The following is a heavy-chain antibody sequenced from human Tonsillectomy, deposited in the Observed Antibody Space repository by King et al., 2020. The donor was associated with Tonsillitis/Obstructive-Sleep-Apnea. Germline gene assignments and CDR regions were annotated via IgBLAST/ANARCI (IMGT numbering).Heavy chain of an antibody. CDR1: GGSISSSSYY. J-gene: IGHJ6*03. V-gene: IGHV4-39*01. Sequence: QLQESGPGLVKPSETLSLTCTVSGGSISSSSYYWGWIRQPPGKGLEWIGNIYYIGSTYYNPSLMSRVTLSVDTSQNQFSLRLSSVTAADTSVYYCARILLEPPYYYYYYIDVWGKGTTVTVSS. D-gene: IGHD1-20*01. CDR3: ARILLEPPYYYYYYIDV. CDR2: IYYIGST.